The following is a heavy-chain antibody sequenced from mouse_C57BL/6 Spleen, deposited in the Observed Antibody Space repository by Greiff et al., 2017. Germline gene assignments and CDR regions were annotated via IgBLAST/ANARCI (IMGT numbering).Heavy chain of an antibody. D-gene: IGHD1-1*01. CDR1: GYAFSSYW. CDR2: IYPGDGDT. V-gene: IGHV1-80*01. Sequence: LVESGAELVKPGASVKISCKASGYAFSSYWMNWVKQRPGKGLEWIGQIYPGDGDTNYNGKFKGKATLTADKSSSTAYMQLSSLTSEDSAVYFCARSDFSTTVPHYYAMDYWGQGTSVTVSS. J-gene: IGHJ4*01. CDR3: ARSDFSTTVPHYYAMDY.